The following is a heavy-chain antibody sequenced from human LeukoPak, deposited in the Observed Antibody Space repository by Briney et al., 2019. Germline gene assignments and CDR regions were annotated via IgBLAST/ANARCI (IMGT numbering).Heavy chain of an antibody. D-gene: IGHD5-18*01. V-gene: IGHV3-9*01. CDR3: AKDMPLWGYSYGFGGMDV. CDR2: ISWNNGSI. Sequence: GGSLRLSCAASGFTFDDYAMHWVRQAPGKGLEWVSGISWNNGSIGYADSVKGRFTISRDNAKDSLYLQMNSLRAEDTALYYCAKDMPLWGYSYGFGGMDVWGQGTTVTVSS. J-gene: IGHJ6*02. CDR1: GFTFDDYA.